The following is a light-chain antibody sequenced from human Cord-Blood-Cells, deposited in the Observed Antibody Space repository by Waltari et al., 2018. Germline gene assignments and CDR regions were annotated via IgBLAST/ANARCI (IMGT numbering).Light chain of an antibody. CDR2: DAS. CDR3: QQRSNWIT. J-gene: IGKJ5*01. Sequence: EIVLTQSPATLYLSPGERATLSCRASQSVSSYLAWYQQKPGQAPRLLIYDASNRATGIPARFSGSGSETDFTLTISSLEPEDFAVYYCQQRSNWITFGQGTRLEIK. CDR1: QSVSSY. V-gene: IGKV3-11*01.